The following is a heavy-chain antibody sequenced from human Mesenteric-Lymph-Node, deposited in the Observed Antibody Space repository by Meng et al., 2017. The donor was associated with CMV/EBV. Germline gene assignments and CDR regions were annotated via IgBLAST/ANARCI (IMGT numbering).Heavy chain of an antibody. Sequence: ETLSLTCAVSGGSISNQYWSWIRQAPGKGLEWVSGIGGGGVSTYYADSVKGRFTISRANSKNTVYLQMNSLRPEDTAVYYCARPLSPGRKYYYFGMDIWGQGTTVTVSS. V-gene: IGHV3-23*01. J-gene: IGHJ6*02. CDR2: IGGGGVST. CDR3: ARPLSPGRKYYYFGMDI. CDR1: GGSISNQY. D-gene: IGHD2-15*01.